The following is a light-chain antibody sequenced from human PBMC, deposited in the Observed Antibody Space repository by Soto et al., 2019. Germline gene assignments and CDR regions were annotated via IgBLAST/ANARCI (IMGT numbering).Light chain of an antibody. Sequence: DIVMTQSPDSPAVSLGERATINCKSSQSVLYSSNNKNHLAWYQQKSGQPPKLLIYWASTRESGVPDRFRGSGSGTDFTLTISSLQAEDVAVYYCQQYYSTPWTFGQGTKVEIK. V-gene: IGKV4-1*01. CDR2: WAS. CDR3: QQYYSTPWT. J-gene: IGKJ1*01. CDR1: QSVLYSSNNKNH.